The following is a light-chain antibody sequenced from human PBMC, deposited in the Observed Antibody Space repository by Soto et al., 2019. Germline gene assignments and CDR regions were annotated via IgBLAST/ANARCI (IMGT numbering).Light chain of an antibody. J-gene: IGKJ1*01. CDR2: SAS. CDR1: QSVSAF. V-gene: IGKV1-39*01. Sequence: DIQITQKHSSLSASVGDRVTITCRASQSVSAFLNWYRHKPGKAPELLIFSASNLQPGVPSRFSGRGSGTAFTLTITSLQPEDFATYYCQQTYSPPGTFGQGTIVDVK. CDR3: QQTYSPPGT.